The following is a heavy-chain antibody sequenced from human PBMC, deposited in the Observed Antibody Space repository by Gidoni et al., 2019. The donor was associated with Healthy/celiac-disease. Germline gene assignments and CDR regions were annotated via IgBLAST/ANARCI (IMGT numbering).Heavy chain of an antibody. Sequence: EVQLVESGGGLVQPGGSLRLSCAASGFTFSSYIMNGVRQAPGKGLEWVSYISSSSSTIYYADSVKGRFTISRDNAKNSLYLQMNSLRDEDTAVYYCARGGYSSGWNYFDYWGQGTLVTVSS. D-gene: IGHD6-19*01. CDR3: ARGGYSSGWNYFDY. CDR1: GFTFSSYI. CDR2: ISSSSSTI. J-gene: IGHJ4*02. V-gene: IGHV3-48*02.